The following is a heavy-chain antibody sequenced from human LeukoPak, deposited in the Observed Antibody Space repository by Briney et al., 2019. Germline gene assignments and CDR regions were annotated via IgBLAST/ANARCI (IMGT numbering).Heavy chain of an antibody. J-gene: IGHJ3*02. Sequence: PGGSLRLSCAASGFTFSSYGMHWVRQAPGKGLEWVAFIRYDGSNKYYADSVKGRFTISRDNSKNTLYLQMSSLRAEDTAVYYCAEGDQTYYDILTGPDAFDIWGQGTMVTVSS. CDR3: AEGDQTYYDILTGPDAFDI. CDR2: IRYDGSNK. D-gene: IGHD3-9*01. CDR1: GFTFSSYG. V-gene: IGHV3-30*02.